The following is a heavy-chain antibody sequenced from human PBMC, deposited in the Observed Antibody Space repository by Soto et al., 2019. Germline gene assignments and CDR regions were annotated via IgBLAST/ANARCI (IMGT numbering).Heavy chain of an antibody. J-gene: IGHJ4*02. CDR2: INSDGSST. D-gene: IGHD2-15*01. Sequence: EVQLVESGGGLVQPGGSLRLSCAASGFTFSSYWMHWVRQAPGKGVVWVSRINSDGSSTTYADSVKGRFTISRDNAKSTLYLQLNSLRAEDTAVYYCARDQGYCSGGSCYVAGYWGQGTLVTVSS. V-gene: IGHV3-74*01. CDR3: ARDQGYCSGGSCYVAGY. CDR1: GFTFSSYW.